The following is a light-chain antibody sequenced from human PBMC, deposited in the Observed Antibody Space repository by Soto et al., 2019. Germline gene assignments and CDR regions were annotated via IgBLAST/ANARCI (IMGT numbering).Light chain of an antibody. CDR1: QSISSW. J-gene: IGKJ5*01. CDR2: GAS. CDR3: QQYGSSPLIT. V-gene: IGKV3-20*01. Sequence: TQSPSTLSASVGDRVTITCRASQSISSWLAWYQQKPGQAPRLLIYGASSRATGIPDRFSGSRSGTDFTLTISRLEPEDFAVYYCQQYGSSPLITFGQGRRL.